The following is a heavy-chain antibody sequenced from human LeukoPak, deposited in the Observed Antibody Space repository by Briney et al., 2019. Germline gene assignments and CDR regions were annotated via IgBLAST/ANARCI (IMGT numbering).Heavy chain of an antibody. CDR3: ARRTPILKNYDSDPIDAFDI. D-gene: IGHD3-22*01. CDR1: GGSISSSSYY. CDR2: IYYSGST. V-gene: IGHV4-39*01. J-gene: IGHJ3*02. Sequence: SETLSLTCTVSGGSISSSSYYWGWIRQPPGKGLEWIGNIYYSGSTYDNSSLKSRVTISIDTSKNQFSLRLSSVTAADTAVYYCARRTPILKNYDSDPIDAFDIWGQGTLVTVSS.